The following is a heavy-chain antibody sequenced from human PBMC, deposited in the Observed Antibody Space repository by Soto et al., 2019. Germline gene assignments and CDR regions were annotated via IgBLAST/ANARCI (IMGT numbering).Heavy chain of an antibody. CDR3: AKDLRLWFGDRNYFDY. V-gene: IGHV3-23*01. CDR2: ISGSGGST. J-gene: IGHJ4*02. Sequence: LRLSCAASGFTFSSYAMSWVRQAPGKGLEWVSAISGSGGSTYYADSVKGRFTISRDNSKNTLYLQMNSLRAEDTAVYYCAKDLRLWFGDRNYFDYWGQGTLVTVSS. D-gene: IGHD3-10*01. CDR1: GFTFSSYA.